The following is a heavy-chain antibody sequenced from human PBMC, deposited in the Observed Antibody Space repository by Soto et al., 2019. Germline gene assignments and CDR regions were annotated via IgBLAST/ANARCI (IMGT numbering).Heavy chain of an antibody. V-gene: IGHV3-30*03. CDR2: ISYDGSNK. CDR1: GFTFSSYG. Sequence: PGGSLRLSCAASGFTFSSYGMHWVRQATGKGLEWVAVISYDGSNKYYADSVKGRFTISRDNSKNTLYLQMNSLRAEDTAVYYCARTTEQWLENNDAFDIWGQGTMVTVS. J-gene: IGHJ3*02. CDR3: ARTTEQWLENNDAFDI. D-gene: IGHD6-19*01.